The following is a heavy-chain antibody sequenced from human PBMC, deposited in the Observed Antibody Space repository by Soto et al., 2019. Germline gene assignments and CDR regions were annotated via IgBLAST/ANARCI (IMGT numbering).Heavy chain of an antibody. CDR2: IRSKANSYAT. V-gene: IGHV3-73*02. CDR1: GLTFSGSA. J-gene: IGHJ4*02. Sequence: EVQLVESGGGLVQPGGSLKLSCAASGLTFSGSAMHWVRQASGKGLEWVGRIRSKANSYATAYAASVKGRFTISRDDSKNTAYLQMNSLKTEDTAVYYCTRLWWELPAGFDYWGQGTLVTVSS. D-gene: IGHD1-26*01. CDR3: TRLWWELPAGFDY.